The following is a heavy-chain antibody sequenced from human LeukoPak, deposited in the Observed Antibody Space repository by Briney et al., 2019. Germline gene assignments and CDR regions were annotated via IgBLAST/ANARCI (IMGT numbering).Heavy chain of an antibody. CDR1: GFTFSSYA. CDR3: AKQVYYYGSPDY. D-gene: IGHD3-10*01. CDR2: ISGSGGST. Sequence: GGSLRLSCAASGFTFSSYAMSWVRQAPGTGLDWVSAISGSGGSTYYADSVKGRFTISRDNSKNTLYLQMNSLRAEDTAVYYCAKQVYYYGSPDYWGQGTLVTVSS. J-gene: IGHJ4*02. V-gene: IGHV3-23*01.